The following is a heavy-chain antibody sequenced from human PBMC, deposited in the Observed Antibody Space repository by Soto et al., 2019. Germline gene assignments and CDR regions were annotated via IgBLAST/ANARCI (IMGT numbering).Heavy chain of an antibody. CDR2: IYHSGST. V-gene: IGHV4-4*02. CDR3: AVGKNDYGAYDGYYYYGMDV. Sequence: QVQLQESGPGLVKPSGTLSLTCAVSGGSISSSNWWSWVRQPPGKGLEGIGEIYHSGSTNYNPSLTSRVTISVDKSKHQFSLKLSSVTAADTAVYYCAVGKNDYGAYDGYYYYGMDVWGQGTTVTVSS. J-gene: IGHJ6*02. CDR1: GGSISSSNW. D-gene: IGHD4-17*01.